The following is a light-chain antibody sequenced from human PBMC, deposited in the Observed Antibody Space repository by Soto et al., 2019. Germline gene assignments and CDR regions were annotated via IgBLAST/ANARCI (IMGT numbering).Light chain of an antibody. CDR3: QQYASSTGT. J-gene: IGKJ1*01. Sequence: EIVLTQSPGTLSLSPGEGATISCRASQSVSSSYLAWYQQKPGQAPRLLIYGASSRATGIPDRFSGSGSGTDFTLTISRLEPEDFAVYYCQQYASSTGTFGQGTKVEIK. CDR1: QSVSSSY. V-gene: IGKV3-20*01. CDR2: GAS.